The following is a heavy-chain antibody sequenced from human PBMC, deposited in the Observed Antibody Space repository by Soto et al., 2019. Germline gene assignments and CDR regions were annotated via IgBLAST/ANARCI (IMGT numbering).Heavy chain of an antibody. D-gene: IGHD4-17*01. Sequence: QVQLVESGGGVVQPGRSLRLSCAASGFTFSSYGMHWVRQAPGKGLEWVAVIWYDGSNKYYADSVKGRFTISRDNSKNTLYLKMNSLRAEDTAVYYCARDAVGGGDYVVNWFDPWGQGTLVTVSS. CDR1: GFTFSSYG. CDR2: IWYDGSNK. V-gene: IGHV3-33*01. J-gene: IGHJ5*02. CDR3: ARDAVGGGDYVVNWFDP.